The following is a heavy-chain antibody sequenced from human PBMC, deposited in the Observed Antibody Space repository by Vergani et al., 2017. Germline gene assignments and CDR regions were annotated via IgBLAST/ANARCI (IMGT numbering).Heavy chain of an antibody. CDR2: IRSKANSYAT. J-gene: IGHJ4*02. D-gene: IGHD3-10*01. V-gene: IGHV3-73*01. CDR1: GFTFSGSA. CDR3: AKDGIMVRGVIIPFYFDY. Sequence: EVQLVESGGGLVQPGGSLKLSCAASGFTFSGSAMHWDRQASGKGLEWVGRIRSKANSYATAYAASVKGRFTISRDDSKNTAYLQMNSLRAEDTAVYYCAKDGIMVRGVIIPFYFDYWGQGTLVTVSS.